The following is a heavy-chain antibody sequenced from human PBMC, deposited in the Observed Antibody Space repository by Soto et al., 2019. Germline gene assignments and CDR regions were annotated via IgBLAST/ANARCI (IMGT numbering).Heavy chain of an antibody. J-gene: IGHJ4*02. CDR2: IPYDGSNK. CDR3: AKCPNSGSYFDY. D-gene: IGHD1-26*01. Sequence: GGSLRLSCAASGFTFSSYGMHWVRQAPGKGLEWVAVIPYDGSNKYYADSVKGRFTISRDNSKNTLYLQMNSLRAEDTAVYYCAKCPNSGSYFDYWGQGTLVTVSS. CDR1: GFTFSSYG. V-gene: IGHV3-30*18.